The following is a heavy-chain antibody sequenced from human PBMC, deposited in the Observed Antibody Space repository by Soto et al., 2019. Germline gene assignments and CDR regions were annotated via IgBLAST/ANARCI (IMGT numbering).Heavy chain of an antibody. D-gene: IGHD3-10*01. CDR2: VFYLGRT. Sequence: PSETLALTCPGSDCSIRSSSYHWGWIRQPPGKGLEWMGSVFYLGRTYNNPSLRSRVTMSVDTSKNQFSLNLSSLTVLDTAVYYCARQGGSGTYYNGLDYFDSWGQGTLVTVSS. V-gene: IGHV4-39*01. CDR1: DCSIRSSSYH. CDR3: ARQGGSGTYYNGLDYFDS. J-gene: IGHJ4*02.